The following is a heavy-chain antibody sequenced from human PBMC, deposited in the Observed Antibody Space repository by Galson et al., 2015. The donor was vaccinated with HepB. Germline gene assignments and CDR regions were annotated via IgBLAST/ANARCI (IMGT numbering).Heavy chain of an antibody. CDR1: GGSISSYY. D-gene: IGHD3-3*01. Sequence: VTLSLTCTVSGGSISSYYWSWIRQPAGKGLEWIGRIYTSGSTNYNPSLKSRVTMSVDTSKNQFSLKLSSVTAADTAVYYCARSTISGNGDYYFDYWGQGTLVTVSS. CDR2: IYTSGST. CDR3: ARSTISGNGDYYFDY. J-gene: IGHJ4*02. V-gene: IGHV4-4*07.